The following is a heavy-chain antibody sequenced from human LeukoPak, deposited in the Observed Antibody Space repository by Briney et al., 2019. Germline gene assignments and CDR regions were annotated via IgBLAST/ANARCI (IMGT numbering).Heavy chain of an antibody. V-gene: IGHV1-2*02. CDR2: INPDSGDT. J-gene: IGHJ4*02. D-gene: IGHD3-16*01. CDR1: GYTFTGYY. CDR3: ARGIMDFEY. Sequence: ASVKVSCKTSGYTFTGYYMHWVRQAPGQGLEWMGWINPDSGDTNYAQKFQGRVTLTRDKSNSTAYMELSSLRSDDTAVYYCARGIMDFEYWGQGILLTVSS.